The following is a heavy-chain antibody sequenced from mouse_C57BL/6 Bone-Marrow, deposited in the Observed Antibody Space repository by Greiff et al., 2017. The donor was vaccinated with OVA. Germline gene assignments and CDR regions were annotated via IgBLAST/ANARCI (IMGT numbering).Heavy chain of an antibody. CDR1: GYTFTSYW. V-gene: IGHV1-64*01. CDR3: AREGLFVTTFPWYFDV. J-gene: IGHJ1*03. CDR2: IHPNSGST. D-gene: IGHD1-2*01. Sequence: HVQLQQPGAELVKPGASVKLSCKASGYTFTSYWMHWVKQRPGQGLEWIGMIHPNSGSTNYNEKFKSKATLTVDKSSSTAYMQLSSLTSEDSAVYYCAREGLFVTTFPWYFDVWGTGTTVTVSS.